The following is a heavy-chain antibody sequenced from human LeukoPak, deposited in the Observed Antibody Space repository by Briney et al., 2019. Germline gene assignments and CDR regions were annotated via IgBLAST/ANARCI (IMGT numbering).Heavy chain of an antibody. CDR1: GYTFTGYY. D-gene: IGHD2-15*01. J-gene: IGHJ5*02. CDR3: AREGDCSDGSCYGVNWFDP. V-gene: IGHV7-4-1*02. CDR2: INTNTGNP. Sequence: VASVKVSCKASGYTFTGYYMHWVRQAPGQGLEYMGWINTNTGNPTYAQGFTGRFLFSLDTSVSTAYLQISSLKAEDTAVYYCAREGDCSDGSCYGVNWFDPWGQGTLVTVSS.